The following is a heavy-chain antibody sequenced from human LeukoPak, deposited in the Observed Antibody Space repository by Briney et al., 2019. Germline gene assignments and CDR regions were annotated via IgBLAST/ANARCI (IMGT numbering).Heavy chain of an antibody. V-gene: IGHV3-49*03. Sequence: PAGSLRLSCTASGFIFGDDAMSWFRQAPGKGLEWVGFIRSKAYGGTTEYAASVKGRFTISRDDSKSIAYLQMSSLKTEDTAVYYCSKDGWRGAGNFWGQGTLVTVSS. CDR3: SKDGWRGAGNF. D-gene: IGHD2-15*01. CDR2: IRSKAYGGTT. J-gene: IGHJ4*02. CDR1: GFIFGDDA.